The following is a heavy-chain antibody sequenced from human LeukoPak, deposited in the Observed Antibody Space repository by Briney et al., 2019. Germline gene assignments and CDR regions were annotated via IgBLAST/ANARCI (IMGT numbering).Heavy chain of an antibody. D-gene: IGHD5-18*01. J-gene: IGHJ4*02. CDR1: GYTFTSYG. CDR2: MNPNSGST. V-gene: IGHV1-8*02. Sequence: ASVKVSCKASGYTFTSYGISWVRQAPGQGLEWMGWMNPNSGSTGYAQKFQGRVTLTRNTSISTAYMELSSLRSEDAAVYYCARGLGRTAMVTRGEVRFDYWGQGTLVTVSS. CDR3: ARGLGRTAMVTRGEVRFDY.